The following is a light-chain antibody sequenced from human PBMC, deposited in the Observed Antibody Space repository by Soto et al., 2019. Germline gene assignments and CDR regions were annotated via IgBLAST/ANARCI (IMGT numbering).Light chain of an antibody. J-gene: IGKJ5*01. Sequence: EIVMTQSPATLSVSPGERATLSCRASQSVSSYLAWYQQKPGQAPRLLIYDASNRATGIPARFSGSGSGTDFTLTISSLEPEDFAVYYCQQRGIWPPITFGQGTRLEIK. CDR2: DAS. V-gene: IGKV3-11*01. CDR3: QQRGIWPPIT. CDR1: QSVSSY.